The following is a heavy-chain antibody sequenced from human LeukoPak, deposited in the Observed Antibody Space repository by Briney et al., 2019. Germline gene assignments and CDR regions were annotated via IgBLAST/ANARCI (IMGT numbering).Heavy chain of an antibody. D-gene: IGHD3-9*01. Sequence: SVKVSCKASGGTFSSYAISWVRQAPGQGLEWMGGIIPIFGTANYAQKFQGRVTITADESTSTAYMELSSLRSEDTAVYYCATEGILTRDPRAGWGQGTLVTVPS. J-gene: IGHJ4*02. CDR2: IIPIFGTA. V-gene: IGHV1-69*13. CDR1: GGTFSSYA. CDR3: ATEGILTRDPRAG.